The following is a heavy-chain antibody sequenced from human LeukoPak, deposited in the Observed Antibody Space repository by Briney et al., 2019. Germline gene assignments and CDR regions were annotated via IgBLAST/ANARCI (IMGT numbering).Heavy chain of an antibody. J-gene: IGHJ4*02. D-gene: IGHD6-6*01. CDR1: GFTFSSYW. V-gene: IGHV3-7*01. Sequence: GGSLRLSCAASGFTFSSYWMSWVRQAPGKGLEWVANIKQDGSEKYSVDSVKGRFTISRDNAKNSLSLQLNSLRAEDTAVYYCARDRIAARPYYFDYWGQGTLVTVSS. CDR2: IKQDGSEK. CDR3: ARDRIAARPYYFDY.